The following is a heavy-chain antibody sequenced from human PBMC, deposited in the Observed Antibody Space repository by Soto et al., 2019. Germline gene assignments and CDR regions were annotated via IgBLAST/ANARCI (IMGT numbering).Heavy chain of an antibody. D-gene: IGHD7-27*01. J-gene: IGHJ4*02. CDR3: AGGPSGEKVHY. CDR2: IFDSGTT. V-gene: IGHV4-30-4*08. Sequence: PSETLSLTCTVSSGSISSTIYSWDWIRQPPGEGLEWIGHIFDSGTTYTNPSLRSQVAISLDTSKNHFSLTLSSVTAADTAVYNCAGGPSGEKVHYWGQGALVTVSS. CDR1: SGSISSTIYS.